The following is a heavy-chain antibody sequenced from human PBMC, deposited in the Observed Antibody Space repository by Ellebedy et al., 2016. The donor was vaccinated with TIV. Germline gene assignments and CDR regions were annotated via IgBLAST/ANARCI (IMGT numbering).Heavy chain of an antibody. Sequence: GESLKISCAASRFSFSSYAMHWVRQAPGKGLEWVAVISYDGTNKYYADSVKGRFTISRDNSKNTLYLQMNSLRAEDTAMYYCAREDSGTFFFDYWGQGTLVTVSS. CDR1: RFSFSSYA. D-gene: IGHD1-26*01. J-gene: IGHJ4*02. CDR2: ISYDGTNK. V-gene: IGHV3-30-3*01. CDR3: AREDSGTFFFDY.